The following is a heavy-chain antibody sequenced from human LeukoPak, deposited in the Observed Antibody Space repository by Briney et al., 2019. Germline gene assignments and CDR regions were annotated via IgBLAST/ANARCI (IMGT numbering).Heavy chain of an antibody. D-gene: IGHD4-23*01. CDR3: ARDYGGSSPFDY. V-gene: IGHV3-48*03. Sequence: TGESLRLSCAASGFSFSSYEMNWVRQAPGKGVEWVSYISSSGSTKYYADSVKGRFTISRDNARNSLYLHMNSLRAEDTAVYYCARDYGGSSPFDYWGQGTLVTVSS. J-gene: IGHJ4*02. CDR1: GFSFSSYE. CDR2: ISSSGSTK.